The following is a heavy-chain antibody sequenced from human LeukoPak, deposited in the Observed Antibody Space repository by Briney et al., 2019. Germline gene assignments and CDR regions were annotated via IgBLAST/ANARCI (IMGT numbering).Heavy chain of an antibody. CDR3: ARYGHSPYFDN. Sequence: ASVKVSCKASGYTFSSNDFNWVRQAAGQGLEWMGWMNPNNARTGYAEKFQGRVTMTRDTSTSTAYMELSSLTPEDTAVYYCARYGHSPYFDNWGQGTLVTVSS. J-gene: IGHJ4*02. D-gene: IGHD4-17*01. V-gene: IGHV1-8*01. CDR2: MNPNNART. CDR1: GYTFSSND.